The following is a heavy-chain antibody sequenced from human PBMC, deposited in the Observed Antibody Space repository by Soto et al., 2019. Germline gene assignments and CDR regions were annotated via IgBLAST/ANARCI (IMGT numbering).Heavy chain of an antibody. Sequence: ASVKVSCKASGYTFTGYYMHWVRQAPGQGLEWMGWINPNSGGTNYAQKFQGRATMTRDTSISTAYMELSRLRSDDTAVYYCARDTVRYDNQSKYRNTLFDYWGQGTLVTVSS. V-gene: IGHV1-2*02. J-gene: IGHJ4*02. D-gene: IGHD3-16*02. CDR1: GYTFTGYY. CDR2: INPNSGGT. CDR3: ARDTVRYDNQSKYRNTLFDY.